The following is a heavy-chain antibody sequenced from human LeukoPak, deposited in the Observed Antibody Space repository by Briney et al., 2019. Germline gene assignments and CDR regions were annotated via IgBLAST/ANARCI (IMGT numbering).Heavy chain of an antibody. D-gene: IGHD1-26*01. CDR2: IWYDGSNK. CDR1: GFTFSSYG. CDR3: ARDGNKRYYYYYGMDV. Sequence: PGRSLRLSCAASGFTFSSYGMHWVRQAPGKGLEWVAVIWYDGSNKYYADSVKGRITISRDNSKNTLYLQMNSLRAEDTAVYYCARDGNKRYYYYYGMDVWGKGTTVTVSS. V-gene: IGHV3-33*01. J-gene: IGHJ6*04.